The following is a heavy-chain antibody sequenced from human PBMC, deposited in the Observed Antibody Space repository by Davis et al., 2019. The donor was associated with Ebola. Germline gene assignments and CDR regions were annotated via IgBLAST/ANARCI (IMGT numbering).Heavy chain of an antibody. CDR1: GGSISSHY. J-gene: IGHJ4*02. D-gene: IGHD6-6*01. CDR2: IYYSGST. Sequence: SETLSLTCTVSGGSISSHYWSWIRQPPGKGLEWIGYIYYSGSTNYNPSLKSRVTISVDTSKNQFSLKLSSVTAADTAVYYCAREDQYSTNYFDYWGRGTLVTVSS. CDR3: AREDQYSTNYFDY. V-gene: IGHV4-59*11.